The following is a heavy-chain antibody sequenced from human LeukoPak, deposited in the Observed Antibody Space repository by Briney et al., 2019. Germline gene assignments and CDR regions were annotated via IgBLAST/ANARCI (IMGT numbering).Heavy chain of an antibody. CDR2: INHSGST. Sequence: SETLSLTCAVYGGSFSGYYWSWIRQPPGKGLEWIGEINHSGSTNYNPSLKSRVTISVDTSKNQFSLKLSSVTAADTAVYYCARVVVVPAAHSYYYYYGMDVWGQGPTVTVSS. CDR1: GGSFSGYY. V-gene: IGHV4-34*01. CDR3: ARVVVVPAAHSYYYYYGMDV. D-gene: IGHD2-2*01. J-gene: IGHJ6*02.